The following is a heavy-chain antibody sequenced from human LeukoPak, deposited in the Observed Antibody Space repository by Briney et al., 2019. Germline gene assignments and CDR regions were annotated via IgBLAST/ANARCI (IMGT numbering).Heavy chain of an antibody. CDR2: FNYTGST. D-gene: IGHD4-23*01. V-gene: IGHV4-59*01. J-gene: IGHJ4*02. CDR3: ARGGNALDY. Sequence: SETLSLTCTVSGGSISTYYWSWIRQPPWKGLDWIGSFNYTGSTNYNPSLRSRVTISLDTSKNQISLRLSSVTAADTAVYYCARGGNALDYWGQGTLVTVSS. CDR1: GGSISTYY.